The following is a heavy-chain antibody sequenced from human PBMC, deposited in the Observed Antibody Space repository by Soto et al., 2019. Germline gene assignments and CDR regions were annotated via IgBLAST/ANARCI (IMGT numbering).Heavy chain of an antibody. Sequence: SAKASWNSSVYTFTSYGISLVRQAPGQGLEWMGWISAYNGNTNYAQKLQGRVTMTTDTSTSTAYMELRSLRSDDTAVYYCARDLSRVRRQQLVQALDYWGQGKLVTVS. J-gene: IGHJ4*02. CDR1: VYTFTSYG. CDR2: ISAYNGNT. D-gene: IGHD6-13*01. V-gene: IGHV1-18*01. CDR3: ARDLSRVRRQQLVQALDY.